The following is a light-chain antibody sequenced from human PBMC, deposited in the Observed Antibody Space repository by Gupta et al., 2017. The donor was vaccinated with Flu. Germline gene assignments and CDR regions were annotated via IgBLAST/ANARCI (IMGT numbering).Light chain of an antibody. CDR1: QSVLYSSSNKNY. CDR2: WAS. Sequence: SLGERATINCKSSQSVLYSSSNKNYLAWYQQKPGQPPQLLIYWASTRESGVPDRFSGSGSGTDFTLTISSLQAEDVAVYYCQQYDSAPRTFGQGTKVEIK. CDR3: QQYDSAPRT. V-gene: IGKV4-1*01. J-gene: IGKJ1*01.